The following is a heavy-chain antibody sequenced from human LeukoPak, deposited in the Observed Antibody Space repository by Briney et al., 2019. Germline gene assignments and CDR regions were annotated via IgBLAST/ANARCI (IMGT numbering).Heavy chain of an antibody. CDR2: ISFDGSQK. J-gene: IGHJ3*02. Sequence: GGSLRLSCVASGFTFRSYGIHWVRQAPGRGLEWVAVISFDGSQKYYVDSVKGRFTISRDNFRNTLYLQINSLRPEDTAVYYCAKFPEPTNSFHIWGQGTMVTVSS. CDR1: GFTFRSYG. V-gene: IGHV3-30*18. CDR3: AKFPEPTNSFHI.